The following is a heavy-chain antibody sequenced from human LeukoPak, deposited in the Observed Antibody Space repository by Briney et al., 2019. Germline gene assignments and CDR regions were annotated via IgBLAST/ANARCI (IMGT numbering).Heavy chain of an antibody. CDR3: ARDPGVGATSSYGMDV. J-gene: IGHJ6*02. Sequence: SGTLSLTCTVSGGSISSYYWSWIRQPPGKGLEWIGYIYYSGSTNYNPSLKSRVTISVDTSKNQFSLKLSSVTAADTAVYYCARDPGVGATSSYGMDVWGQGTTVTVSS. CDR2: IYYSGST. D-gene: IGHD1-26*01. CDR1: GGSISSYY. V-gene: IGHV4-59*01.